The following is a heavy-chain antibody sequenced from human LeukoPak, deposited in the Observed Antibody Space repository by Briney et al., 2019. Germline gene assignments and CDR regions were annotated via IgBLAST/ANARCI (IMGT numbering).Heavy chain of an antibody. Sequence: GGSLRLSCAVSGITLSNYGMSWLRLAPGKGLEWVAGISGSGGRTHYADSVKGRFTISRDNAKNTLYLQMNSLRAEDTAVYFCAKRGVVIRVILVGFHKEAYYFDSWGQGALVTVSS. J-gene: IGHJ4*02. CDR1: GITLSNYG. V-gene: IGHV3-23*01. CDR3: AKRGVVIRVILVGFHKEAYYFDS. D-gene: IGHD3-22*01. CDR2: ISGSGGRT.